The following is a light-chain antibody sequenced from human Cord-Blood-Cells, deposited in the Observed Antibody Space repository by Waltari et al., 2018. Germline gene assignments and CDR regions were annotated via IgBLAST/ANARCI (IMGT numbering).Light chain of an antibody. V-gene: IGKV3-20*01. J-gene: IGKJ2*03. CDR3: QQYGSSPYS. CDR2: GAS. Sequence: EIVLTQSPGTLSLSPAERATLSCRASQSVSSSHLTWYQQNPGQAPRLLIYGASSRATGIPDRFSGSGSGTDFTLTISRLEPEDFAVYYCQQYGSSPYSFGQGTKLEIK. CDR1: QSVSSSH.